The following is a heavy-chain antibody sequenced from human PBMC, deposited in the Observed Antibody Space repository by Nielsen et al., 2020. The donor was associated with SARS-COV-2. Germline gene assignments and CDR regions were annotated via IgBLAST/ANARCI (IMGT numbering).Heavy chain of an antibody. CDR1: GGSISSSSYY. J-gene: IGHJ2*01. V-gene: IGHV4-39*01. CDR2: IYYSGST. Sequence: SETLSLTCTVSGGSISSSSYYWGWIRQPPGKGLEWIGSIYYSGSTYYNPSLKSRVTISVDTSKNQFSLKLSSVTAADTAVYYCASPDVDTAMVTLHWYFDLWGRGTLVTVSS. D-gene: IGHD5-18*01. CDR3: ASPDVDTAMVTLHWYFDL.